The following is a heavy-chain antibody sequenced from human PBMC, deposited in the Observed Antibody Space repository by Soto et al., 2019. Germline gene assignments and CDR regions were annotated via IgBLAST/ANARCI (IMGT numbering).Heavy chain of an antibody. J-gene: IGHJ4*02. CDR2: ISYDGSNK. Sequence: PGGSLRLSCAASGFTFSSCGMHWVRQAPGKGLEWVAVISYDGSNKYYADSVKGRFTISRDNSKNTLYLQMNSLRAEDTAVYYCAKAPYSGSYPVSYYFDYWGQGALVTVSS. V-gene: IGHV3-30*18. CDR1: GFTFSSCG. D-gene: IGHD1-26*01. CDR3: AKAPYSGSYPVSYYFDY.